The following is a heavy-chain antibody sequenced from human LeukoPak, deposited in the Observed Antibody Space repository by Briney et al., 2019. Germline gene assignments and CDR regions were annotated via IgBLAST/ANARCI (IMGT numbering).Heavy chain of an antibody. D-gene: IGHD5-18*01. V-gene: IGHV1-18*04. CDR2: ISAYNGNT. CDR1: GYTFTSYG. J-gene: IGHJ4*02. CDR3: ARVFGYSYGSGDY. Sequence: ASVKVSCKASGYTFTSYGISWVRQAPGQGLELLGWISAYNGNTNYAQKLQGRVTMTTDTSTSRAYMELRRLRSDDTPVYYCARVFGYSYGSGDYWGQGTLVTVSS.